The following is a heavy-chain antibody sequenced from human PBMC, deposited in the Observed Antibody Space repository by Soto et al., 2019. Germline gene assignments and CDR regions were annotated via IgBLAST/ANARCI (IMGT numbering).Heavy chain of an antibody. V-gene: IGHV5-51*01. Sequence: PGESLKICCQGSEYSFASYWICWGRRLPGKDLGWMGIIYPGDSDTRYSPSFQGHVTISADKSLTTAYLQWPSLKASDTALYYCARTRSFTLGFDYAGMDVCGQGTTVTVSS. CDR2: IYPGDSDT. CDR3: ARTRSFTLGFDYAGMDV. J-gene: IGHJ6*02. D-gene: IGHD6-6*01. CDR1: EYSFASYW.